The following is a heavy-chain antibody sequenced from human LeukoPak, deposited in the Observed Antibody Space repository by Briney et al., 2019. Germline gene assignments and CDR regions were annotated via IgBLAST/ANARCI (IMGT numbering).Heavy chain of an antibody. J-gene: IGHJ4*02. CDR3: ARDRSPAPGRSYGRGHFDY. V-gene: IGHV1-46*01. CDR2: INPSGGST. D-gene: IGHD5-18*01. CDR1: GYTFTSYY. Sequence: ASVKVSCKASGYTFTSYYMHWVRQAPGQGLEWMGIINPSGGSTSYAQKFQGRVTMTRDTSTSTVYMELSRLRSDDTAVYYCARDRSPAPGRSYGRGHFDYWGQGTLVTVSS.